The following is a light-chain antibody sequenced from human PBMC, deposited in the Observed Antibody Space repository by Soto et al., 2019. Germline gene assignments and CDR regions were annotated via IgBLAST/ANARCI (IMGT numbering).Light chain of an antibody. CDR1: RNINRK. CDR2: GAS. V-gene: IGKV3-15*01. J-gene: IGKJ4*01. Sequence: EIVMTQSPATLSVSPGERATLSCRASRNINRKLAWYQQKPGQAPRLLISGASTRATGIPARFSGSGSGSEFTLTISRLQSEDFAVYYCQQYYDYPPLIFGGGTKVDIK. CDR3: QQYYDYPPLI.